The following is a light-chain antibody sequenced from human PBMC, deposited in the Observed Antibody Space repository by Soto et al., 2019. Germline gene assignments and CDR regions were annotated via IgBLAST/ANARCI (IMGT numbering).Light chain of an antibody. CDR1: SSDVGGYNY. CDR2: EIR. V-gene: IGLV2-14*01. CDR3: TSYTTSSTPYV. J-gene: IGLJ1*01. Sequence: QSALRHPASVSWSPGHSITISCTGTSSDVGGYNYVSWYQQHPGEAPKLMIYEIRNRPSGVSNRFSGSKSGNTASLTISGLQAEDEADYYCTSYTTSSTPYVFGTGTKVTAL.